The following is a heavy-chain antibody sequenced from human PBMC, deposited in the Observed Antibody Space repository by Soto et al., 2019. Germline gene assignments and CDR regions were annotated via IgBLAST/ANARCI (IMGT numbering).Heavy chain of an antibody. CDR1: GFTFSSYA. CDR2: ISYDGSIK. J-gene: IGHJ4*02. D-gene: IGHD5-18*01. CDR3: ARDLSGYGYDY. V-gene: IGHV3-30*04. Sequence: GGSLRLSCADSGFTFSSYAMHWVRQAPGKGLEWVAIISYDGSIKYYADSVKGRFTISRDNSKNTLFLQMNSLRAEDTAVYYCARDLSGYGYDYWGQGTLVTVSS.